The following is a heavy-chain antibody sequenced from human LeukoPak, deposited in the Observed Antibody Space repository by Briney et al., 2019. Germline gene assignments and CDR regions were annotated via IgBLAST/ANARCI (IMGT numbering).Heavy chain of an antibody. CDR3: ARDEKSGTYYYMDV. V-gene: IGHV3-7*01. D-gene: IGHD1-26*01. CDR2: IKQDGSEK. Sequence: GGSLRLSCAASGFTFSSYWMSWVRQAPGKGLEWVANIKQDGSEKYYVDSVKGRFTISRDNAKNSLYLQMNSLRAEDTAVYYCARDEKSGTYYYMDVWGKGTTVTVSS. CDR1: GFTFSSYW. J-gene: IGHJ6*03.